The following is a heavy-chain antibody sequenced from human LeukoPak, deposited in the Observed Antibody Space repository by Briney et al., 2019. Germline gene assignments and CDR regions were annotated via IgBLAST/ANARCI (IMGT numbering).Heavy chain of an antibody. CDR1: GFTFSSYE. CDR2: ISSSGSTI. CDR3: ARDRNYYGSGSYSDY. J-gene: IGHJ4*02. Sequence: GGSLRLSCAASGFTFSSYEMSWVRQAPGKGLEWVSYISSSGSTIYYADSVKGRFTISRDNAKNSLYLQMNSLRAEDTAVYYCARDRNYYGSGSYSDYWGQGTLVTVSS. D-gene: IGHD3-10*01. V-gene: IGHV3-48*03.